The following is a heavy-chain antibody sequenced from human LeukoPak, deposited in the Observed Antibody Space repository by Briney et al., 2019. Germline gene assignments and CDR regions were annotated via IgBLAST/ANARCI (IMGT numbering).Heavy chain of an antibody. Sequence: GGSLRPSCAVSGFTFRSYSMNWGRQAPGKGLEWFSSISSISSYIYYADSVKGRFTISRDNAKTSLYLQMHSLRAEDTAVYYCARGAMVRGVIMGPFDYWGQGTLVTVSS. CDR1: GFTFRSYS. J-gene: IGHJ4*02. V-gene: IGHV3-21*01. D-gene: IGHD3-10*01. CDR3: ARGAMVRGVIMGPFDY. CDR2: ISSISSYI.